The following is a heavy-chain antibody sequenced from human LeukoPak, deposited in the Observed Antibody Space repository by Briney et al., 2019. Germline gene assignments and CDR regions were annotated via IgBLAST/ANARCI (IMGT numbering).Heavy chain of an antibody. CDR3: AREGYGSGN. J-gene: IGHJ4*02. V-gene: IGHV4-34*01. CDR2: INHSGST. D-gene: IGHD3-10*01. Sequence: PSETLSLTCAVYGGSFSGYYWSWIRQPPGKGLEWIGEINHSGSTNYNPSLKSRVTISVDTSKNQFSLKLSSVTAADTAVYYCAREGYGSGNWGQGTLVTVSS. CDR1: GGSFSGYY.